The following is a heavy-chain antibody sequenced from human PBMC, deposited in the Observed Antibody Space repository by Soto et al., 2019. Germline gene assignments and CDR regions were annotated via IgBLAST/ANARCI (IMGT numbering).Heavy chain of an antibody. J-gene: IGHJ4*02. CDR3: AKALGELSPESYDY. V-gene: IGHV3-30*18. CDR2: NSYDGSNK. CDR1: GFSFSSFG. D-gene: IGHD3-16*02. Sequence: QVQLVESGGGVVQPGRSLRLSCAASGFSFSSFGMHWVRQAPGKGLEWVAFNSYDGSNKYYADSVKGRFTISRDSSEKTLYLQLNSLRPEDTAVYYCAKALGELSPESYDYWGQGTLVTVPS.